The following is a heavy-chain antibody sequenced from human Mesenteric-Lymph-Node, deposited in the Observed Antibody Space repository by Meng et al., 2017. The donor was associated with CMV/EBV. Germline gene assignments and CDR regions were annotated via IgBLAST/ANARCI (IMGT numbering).Heavy chain of an antibody. V-gene: IGHV1-2*02. Sequence: ASVKVSCKASGGTFSSYAISWVRQAPGQGLEWMGWINPNSGGTNYAQKFQGRVTMTRDTSISTAYMELSRLRSDDTAVYYCARDLRYSSSLSWFDPWGQGTLVTVSS. CDR3: ARDLRYSSSLSWFDP. CDR1: GGTFSSYA. CDR2: INPNSGGT. J-gene: IGHJ5*02. D-gene: IGHD6-13*01.